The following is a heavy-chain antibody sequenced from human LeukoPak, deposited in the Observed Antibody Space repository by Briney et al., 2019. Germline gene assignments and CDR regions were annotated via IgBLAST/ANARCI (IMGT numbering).Heavy chain of an antibody. J-gene: IGHJ3*02. CDR1: GGPISSYY. V-gene: IGHV4-59*08. CDR2: IYYSGST. CDR3: ARLHLPDAFDI. Sequence: SETLSLTCTVSGGPISSYYWSWIRQPPGKGLEWIGYIYYSGSTNYNPSLKSRVTISVDTSKNQFSLKLSPVTAADTAVYYCARLHLPDAFDIWGQGTMVTVSS.